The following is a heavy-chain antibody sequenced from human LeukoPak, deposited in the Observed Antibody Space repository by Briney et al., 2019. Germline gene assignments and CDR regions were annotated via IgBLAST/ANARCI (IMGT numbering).Heavy chain of an antibody. V-gene: IGHV4-31*03. Sequence: SQTLSLTCTVSRDSISSGDYYWTWIRQHPGKGLECIGCIYYSGSTYYNLSLKSRVIISADTSKNHFSLKLSSVTAADTAVYYCARVREATIAPFFDYWGQGILVTVSS. CDR1: RDSISSGDYY. D-gene: IGHD6-13*01. J-gene: IGHJ4*02. CDR3: ARVREATIAPFFDY. CDR2: IYYSGST.